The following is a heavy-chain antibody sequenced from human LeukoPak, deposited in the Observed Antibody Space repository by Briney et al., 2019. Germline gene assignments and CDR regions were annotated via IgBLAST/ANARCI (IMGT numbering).Heavy chain of an antibody. V-gene: IGHV1-24*01. Sequence: ASVEVSCKASGYTFTSYDINWVRQAPGKGLEWMGGFDPEDGETIYAQKFQGRVTMTEDTSTDTAYMELSSLRSEDTAVYYCATDSSDFWSGYYTPLDYYYMDVWGKGTTVTVSS. D-gene: IGHD3-3*01. J-gene: IGHJ6*03. CDR1: GYTFTSYD. CDR2: FDPEDGET. CDR3: ATDSSDFWSGYYTPLDYYYMDV.